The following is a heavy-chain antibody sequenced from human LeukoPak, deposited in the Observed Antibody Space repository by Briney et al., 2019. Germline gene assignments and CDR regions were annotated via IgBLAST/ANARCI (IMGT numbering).Heavy chain of an antibody. CDR1: GFTFSSYA. Sequence: GGSLRLSCAASGFTFSSYAMHWVRQAPGKGLEYVSSISTNGGNTYYANSVKGRFTISRDNSKNMLYLQMGSLRAEDMALYYCARDSMTTVTTYTFGDYWGQGTLATVSS. CDR2: ISTNGGNT. D-gene: IGHD4-17*01. CDR3: ARDSMTTVTTYTFGDY. J-gene: IGHJ4*02. V-gene: IGHV3-64*01.